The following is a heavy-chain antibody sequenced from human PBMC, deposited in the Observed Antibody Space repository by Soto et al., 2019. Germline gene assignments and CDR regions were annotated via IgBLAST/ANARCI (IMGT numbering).Heavy chain of an antibody. CDR2: IYYSGST. CDR3: ARVRVGSLYYFVY. V-gene: IGHV4-59*01. Sequence: PSETLSLTCTVSGGSISSYYWSWIRQPPGKGLEWIGYIYYSGSTNYNPSLKSRVTISVDTSKNQFSLKLSSVTAADTAAYYCARVRVGSLYYFVYLGQGTLVTVSS. J-gene: IGHJ4*02. D-gene: IGHD1-26*01. CDR1: GGSISSYY.